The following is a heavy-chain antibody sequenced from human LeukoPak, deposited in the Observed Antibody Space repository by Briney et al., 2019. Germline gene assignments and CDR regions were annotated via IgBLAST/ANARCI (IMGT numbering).Heavy chain of an antibody. CDR3: ASRTGTGDRVSRYAFDI. CDR1: GYTFTSYG. D-gene: IGHD7-27*01. Sequence: ASVKVSCKASGYTFTSYGISWVRQAPGQGLEWMGWISAYNGNTNYAQKFQGRVTITADESTSTAYMELSSLRSEDTAVYYCASRTGTGDRVSRYAFDIWGQGTMVTVSS. J-gene: IGHJ3*02. V-gene: IGHV1-18*01. CDR2: ISAYNGNT.